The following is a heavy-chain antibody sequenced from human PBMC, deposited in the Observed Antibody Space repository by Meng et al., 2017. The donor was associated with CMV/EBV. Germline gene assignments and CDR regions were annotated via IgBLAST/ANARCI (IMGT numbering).Heavy chain of an antibody. D-gene: IGHD3-10*01. Sequence: SGGCISSGGYCWSWSRQHPGKGLDWIGYMYYSGSTYYNPSLKSRVTISVDTSKNQFTLKLSAVTDADTAVYYCARDTMVRGGVWFDPWGQGTLVTVSS. CDR3: ARDTMVRGGVWFDP. V-gene: IGHV4-31*02. CDR1: GGCISSGGYC. J-gene: IGHJ5*02. CDR2: MYYSGST.